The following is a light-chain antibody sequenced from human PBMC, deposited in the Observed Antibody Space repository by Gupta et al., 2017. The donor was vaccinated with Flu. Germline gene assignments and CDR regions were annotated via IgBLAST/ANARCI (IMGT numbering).Light chain of an antibody. CDR2: EVS. V-gene: IGLV2-14*01. J-gene: IGLJ2*01. CDR3: CSFGYTRA. Sequence: QSALTQXASVSGXPGQSITISCTGTNSDVGRYNYVSWYQHHPGKAPKLVIFEVSNRPSGVSNRFSGSKSGNTASLTISGLQPEDEADYYCCSFGYTRAFGGGTKLTVL. CDR1: NSDVGRYNY.